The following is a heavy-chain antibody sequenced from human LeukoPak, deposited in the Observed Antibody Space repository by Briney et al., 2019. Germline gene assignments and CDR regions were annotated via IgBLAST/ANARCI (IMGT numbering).Heavy chain of an antibody. CDR2: IYYSGST. CDR3: ARDRAAAAGRYGMDV. D-gene: IGHD6-13*01. CDR1: GGSISSYY. V-gene: IGHV4-59*01. J-gene: IGHJ6*02. Sequence: SETLSLTCTVSGGSISSYYWSWIRQPPGKGLEWIGYIYYSGSTNYNPSLKSRVTISVDTSKNQFSLKLSSVTAADTAVYYCARDRAAAAGRYGMDVWGQGTTVTASS.